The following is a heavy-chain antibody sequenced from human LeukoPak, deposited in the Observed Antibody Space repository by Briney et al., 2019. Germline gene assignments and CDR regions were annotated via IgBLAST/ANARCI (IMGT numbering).Heavy chain of an antibody. CDR2: IYYSGST. J-gene: IGHJ1*01. CDR1: GSSISDNYY. V-gene: IGHV4-59*01. Sequence: SETLSLTCAVSGSSISDNYYWGWIRQPPGKGLEWIGYIYYSGSTNYNPSLKSRVTISVDMSKNQISLKLSSVTAADTAVYYCARAGGYYQYFQHWGQGTLVTVSS. CDR3: ARAGGYYQYFQH. D-gene: IGHD3-3*01.